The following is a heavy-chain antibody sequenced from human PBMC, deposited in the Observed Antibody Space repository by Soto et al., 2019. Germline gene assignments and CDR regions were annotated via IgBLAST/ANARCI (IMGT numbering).Heavy chain of an antibody. V-gene: IGHV3-33*01. Sequence: LRLSCAASVFTFSSYGMHWVRQAPGKGLEWVAVIWYDGSNKYYAESVKGRFTISRDNSKNTLYLQMNSLRAEDTAVYYCARDSHVGSGWQFTADYWGQGTLLTVSS. CDR2: IWYDGSNK. D-gene: IGHD6-19*01. CDR1: VFTFSSYG. CDR3: ARDSHVGSGWQFTADY. J-gene: IGHJ4*02.